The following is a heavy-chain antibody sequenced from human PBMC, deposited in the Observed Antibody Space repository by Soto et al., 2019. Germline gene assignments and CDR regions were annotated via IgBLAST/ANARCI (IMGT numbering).Heavy chain of an antibody. D-gene: IGHD6-19*01. CDR3: ARDRLIAVAGDFDY. CDR1: GFTFSSYG. CDR2: IWYDGSNK. V-gene: IGHV3-33*01. J-gene: IGHJ4*02. Sequence: QVQLVESGGGVVQPGRSLRLSCAASGFTFSSYGMHWVRQAPGKGLEWVAVIWYDGSNKYYADSVKGRFTISRDNSKTTLYLQMNSLRAEDTAVYYCARDRLIAVAGDFDYWGQGTLVTVSS.